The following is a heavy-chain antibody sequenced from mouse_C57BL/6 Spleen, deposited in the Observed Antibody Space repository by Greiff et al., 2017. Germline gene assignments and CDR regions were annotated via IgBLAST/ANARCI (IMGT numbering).Heavy chain of an antibody. CDR2: IYPGDGDT. CDR1: GYAFSSSW. Sequence: QVQLQQSGPELVKPGASVKISCKASGYAFSSSWMNWVKQRPGKGLEWIGRIYPGDGDTNYNGKFKGKATLTADKSSSTAYMQLSSLTSEDSAVYFCARTSYDYDGWFAYWGQGTLVTVAA. J-gene: IGHJ3*01. D-gene: IGHD2-4*01. V-gene: IGHV1-82*01. CDR3: ARTSYDYDGWFAY.